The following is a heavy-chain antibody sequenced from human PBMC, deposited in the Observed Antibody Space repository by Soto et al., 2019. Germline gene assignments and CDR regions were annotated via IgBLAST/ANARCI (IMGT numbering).Heavy chain of an antibody. J-gene: IGHJ4*02. CDR3: ARDPYCSSTRCYGLGNYGFLV. Sequence: QVQVVESGGGVVQPGRSLRLSCAASGFTFSNYAMHWVRQAPGKGLEWVAVISYDGSNEVYGDSVKGRFTISRDNSKNTLYLQMSSLRAEDTAVYFCARDPYCSSTRCYGLGNYGFLVWGRGTLVTVSS. CDR1: GFTFSNYA. V-gene: IGHV3-30*03. D-gene: IGHD2-2*01. CDR2: ISYDGSNE.